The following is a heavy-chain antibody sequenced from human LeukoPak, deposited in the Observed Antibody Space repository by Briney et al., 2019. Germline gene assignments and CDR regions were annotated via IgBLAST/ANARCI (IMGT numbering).Heavy chain of an antibody. D-gene: IGHD5-24*01. J-gene: IGHJ4*02. CDR1: GDSVSSNSSP. Sequence: SQTLSLTCAISGDSVSSNSSPWNWIRQSPSRGLEWLGRTYYRSKWYNDYALSVKSRITINPDTSKNQFSLQLNSVPPEDPAVYYCAREGGYNLHFDYWGQGTLVTVYS. CDR3: AREGGYNLHFDY. CDR2: TYYRSKWYN. V-gene: IGHV6-1*01.